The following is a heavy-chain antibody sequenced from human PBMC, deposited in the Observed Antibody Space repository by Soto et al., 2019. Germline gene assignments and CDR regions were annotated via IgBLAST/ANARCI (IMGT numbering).Heavy chain of an antibody. D-gene: IGHD3-22*01. J-gene: IGHJ4*02. CDR3: AKDDYYDSSGYYYAASLGY. V-gene: IGHV3-23*01. CDR2: ISGSGGST. CDR1: GFTFSSYA. Sequence: EVQLLESGGGLVQPGGSLRLSCAASGFTFSSYAMSWVRQAPGKGLEWVSAISGSGGSTYYADSVKGRFTISRDNSKNTLYLQMNRLRAEDTAVYYCAKDDYYDSSGYYYAASLGYWGQGTLVTVSS.